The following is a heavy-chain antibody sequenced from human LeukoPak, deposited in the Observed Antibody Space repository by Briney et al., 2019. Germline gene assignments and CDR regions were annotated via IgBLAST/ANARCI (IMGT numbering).Heavy chain of an antibody. V-gene: IGHV3-30*04. D-gene: IGHD2-15*01. CDR3: AREGVGCSGGSCYNWFDP. CDR2: ISYDGSNK. CDR1: GFTFSSYA. Sequence: PGRSLRLSCAASGFTFSSYAMHWVRQAPGKGLEGVAVISYDGSNKYYADSVKGQFTISRDNSKNTLYLQMNSLRAEDTAVYYCAREGVGCSGGSCYNWFDPWGQGTLVTVSS. J-gene: IGHJ5*02.